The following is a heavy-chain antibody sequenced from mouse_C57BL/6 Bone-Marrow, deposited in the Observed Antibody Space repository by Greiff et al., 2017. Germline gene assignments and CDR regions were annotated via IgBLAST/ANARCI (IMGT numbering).Heavy chain of an antibody. CDR3: ARRKLGQSYFDY. V-gene: IGHV1-59*01. D-gene: IGHD4-1*01. CDR2: IDPSDSYT. J-gene: IGHJ2*01. Sequence: VQLQQPGAELVRPGTSVKLSCKASGYTFTSYWMHWVKQRPGQGLEWIGVIDPSDSYTNYNQKFKGKATLTVATSSSTAYMQLSSLTSEDSAVYYCARRKLGQSYFDYWGQGTTLTVSS. CDR1: GYTFTSYW.